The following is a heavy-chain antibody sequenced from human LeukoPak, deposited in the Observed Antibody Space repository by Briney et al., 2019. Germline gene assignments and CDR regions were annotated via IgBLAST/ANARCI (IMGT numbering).Heavy chain of an antibody. J-gene: IGHJ4*02. CDR3: AKAPRIIYFDY. CDR2: ISDSGGIT. V-gene: IGHV3-23*01. D-gene: IGHD2/OR15-2a*01. Sequence: GGSLRLSCAASGFTFSSYAMSRVRQAPGKGLEWVSAISDSGGITYYADSVKGRFTISRDNSKNTVYLQMNSLRAEDTAVYYCAKAPRIIYFDYWGQGTLVTVSS. CDR1: GFTFSSYA.